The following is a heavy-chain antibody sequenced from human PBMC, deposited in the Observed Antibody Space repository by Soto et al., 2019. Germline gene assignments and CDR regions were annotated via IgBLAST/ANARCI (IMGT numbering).Heavy chain of an antibody. J-gene: IGHJ4*02. Sequence: EVQLLESGGGLVQPGGSLRLSCAASGFTFSSHAMSWVRQAPGKGLEWVSAISGSGGSTYYADSVKGRFTISRDNSKNTLYLQMNSLIAEDTAVYYCAKGVTIFGVAHFDYWGQGTLVTVSS. CDR3: AKGVTIFGVAHFDY. V-gene: IGHV3-23*01. CDR1: GFTFSSHA. D-gene: IGHD3-3*01. CDR2: ISGSGGST.